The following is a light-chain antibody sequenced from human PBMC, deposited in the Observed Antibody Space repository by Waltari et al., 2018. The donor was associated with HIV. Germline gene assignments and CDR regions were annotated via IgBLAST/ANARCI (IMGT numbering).Light chain of an antibody. V-gene: IGLV1-40*01. CDR1: SPNIGAGYD. Sequence: QFVLTQPPSVSGAPGQRVTLSCTGTSPNIGAGYDVHWYQQIPGRAPNLLIYGNNNRPSGVPDRFSGSKSGTSASLAITGLQAEDEADYYCQSYDSSLSGSGVVFGGGTKLTVL. CDR3: QSYDSSLSGSGVV. J-gene: IGLJ2*01. CDR2: GNN.